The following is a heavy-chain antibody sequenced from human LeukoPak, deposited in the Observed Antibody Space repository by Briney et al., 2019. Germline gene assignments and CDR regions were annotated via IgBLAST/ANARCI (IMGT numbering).Heavy chain of an antibody. CDR2: ISYDGSNK. J-gene: IGHJ4*02. CDR3: ARDSSYAQQLVPLGY. V-gene: IGHV3-30*14. D-gene: IGHD6-13*01. Sequence: GRSLRLSCAASGFTFSSYAMHWIRQAPGKGLEWVAVISYDGSNKYYADSVKGRFTISRDNSKNTLYLQMGSLRAEDMAVYYCARDSSYAQQLVPLGYWGQGTLVTVSS. CDR1: GFTFSSYA.